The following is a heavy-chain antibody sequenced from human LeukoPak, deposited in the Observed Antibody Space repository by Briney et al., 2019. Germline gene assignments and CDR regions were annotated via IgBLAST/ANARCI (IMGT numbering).Heavy chain of an antibody. J-gene: IGHJ4*02. V-gene: IGHV3-7*01. CDR3: ASLDTSMVNGDY. CDR2: IKQDGSEK. D-gene: IGHD5-18*01. CDR1: GFTLSRYW. Sequence: PGGSLRLSCAASGFTLSRYWMSWVRQAPGKGLEWVANIKQDGSEKYYVDSVKGRFTISRDNAKNSLYLQMNSLRAEDTAVYFCASLDTSMVNGDYWGQGTLVTVSS.